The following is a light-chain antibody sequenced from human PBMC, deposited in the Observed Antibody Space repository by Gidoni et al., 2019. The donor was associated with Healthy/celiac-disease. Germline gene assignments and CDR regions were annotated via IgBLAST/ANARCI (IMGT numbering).Light chain of an antibody. CDR2: GAS. CDR1: QSVSSN. CDR3: KQYNNWPPWT. Sequence: ELVMTQSPATLSVSPGERATLSCRASQSVSSNLAWYQQKPGQAPRRLIYGASTRATGIPARFSGRGSGKEFTLTSSSLQSEDLAVYYCKQYNNWPPWTFGQGTKVEIK. J-gene: IGKJ1*01. V-gene: IGKV3-15*01.